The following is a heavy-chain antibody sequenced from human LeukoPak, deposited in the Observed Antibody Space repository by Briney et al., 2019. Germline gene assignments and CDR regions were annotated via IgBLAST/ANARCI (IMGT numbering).Heavy chain of an antibody. CDR2: SFFSGST. J-gene: IGHJ4*02. CDR3: ARGGIQVSGIDEFDY. CDR1: GGSISSYY. V-gene: IGHV4-59*01. Sequence: PSETLSLTCTVSGGSISSYYWSWIRQPPGKGLEWIGYSFFSGSTNYNPSLKSRVTISLDTSKNQFSLRLNSVTAADTAVYYCARGGIQVSGIDEFDYWGQGTLVTVSS. D-gene: IGHD6-19*01.